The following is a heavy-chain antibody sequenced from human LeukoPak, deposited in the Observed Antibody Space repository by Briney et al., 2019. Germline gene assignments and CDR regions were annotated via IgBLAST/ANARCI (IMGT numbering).Heavy chain of an antibody. CDR3: ARSYSSGLMYFQH. CDR2: INPNSGGT. D-gene: IGHD6-19*01. Sequence: ASVKVSCKASGYTFTGYYMHWVRQAPGQGLEWMGWINPNSGGTNYAQKFQGRVTMTRDTSISTAYMGLSRLRSDDTAVYYCARSYSSGLMYFQHWGQGTLVTVSS. CDR1: GYTFTGYY. J-gene: IGHJ1*01. V-gene: IGHV1-2*02.